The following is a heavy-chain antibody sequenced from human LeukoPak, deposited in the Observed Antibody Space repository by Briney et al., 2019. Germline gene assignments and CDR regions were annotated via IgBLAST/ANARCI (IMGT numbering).Heavy chain of an antibody. V-gene: IGHV3-48*02. CDR2: ISSSSSTI. CDR1: GFTFSSYS. Sequence: PTGGSLRLSCAASGFTFSSYSVTWVRQAPGKGLEWVSYISSSSSTIYYADSVKGRFTISRDNAKNSLYLQMNSLRDEDTAVYYCAREYFWSGYSPDAFDIWGQGTMVTVSS. J-gene: IGHJ3*02. CDR3: AREYFWSGYSPDAFDI. D-gene: IGHD3-3*01.